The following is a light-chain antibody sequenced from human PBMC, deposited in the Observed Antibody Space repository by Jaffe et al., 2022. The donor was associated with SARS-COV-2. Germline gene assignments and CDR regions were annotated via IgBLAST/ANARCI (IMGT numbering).Light chain of an antibody. J-gene: IGKJ4*01. Sequence: EIVLTQSPGTLSLSPGERATLSCRASQSVSSSYLAWYQQKPGQAPRLLIYDASIRATGIPDRFSGSGSGTDFTLTISRLEPEDFAVYYCQQYVTSPLTFGGGTKVEIK. CDR3: QQYVTSPLT. CDR2: DAS. CDR1: QSVSSSY. V-gene: IGKV3-20*01.